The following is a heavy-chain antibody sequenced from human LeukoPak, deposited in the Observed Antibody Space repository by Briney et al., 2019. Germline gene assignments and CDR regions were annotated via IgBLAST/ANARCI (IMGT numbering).Heavy chain of an antibody. CDR2: INHIGST. CDR1: GGSFSGSY. V-gene: IGHV4-34*01. D-gene: IGHD1-26*01. Sequence: SETLSLTCAVYGGSFSGSYWSWIRQPPGKGLEWIGEINHIGSTNHNPSLKSRVTISVDTSKNQFSLKVRSVTAADTAVYYCARRDGSYYGHWGQGTLVTVSS. J-gene: IGHJ4*02. CDR3: ARRDGSYYGH.